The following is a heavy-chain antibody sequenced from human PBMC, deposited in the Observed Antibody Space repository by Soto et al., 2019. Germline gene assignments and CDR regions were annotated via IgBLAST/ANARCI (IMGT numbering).Heavy chain of an antibody. D-gene: IGHD1-26*01. V-gene: IGHV4-4*07. J-gene: IGHJ6*02. CDR1: CGSISGYC. CDR3: ARDRSGSQYGMDV. Sequence: SETLSLTCTVSCGSISGYCWSWIRQPAGKGLEWIGRIYSSGSTNYNPSLNSRITMSVDTSKNQFSLKLSSVTAADTAVYYCARDRSGSQYGMDVWGQGTTVTVSS. CDR2: IYSSGST.